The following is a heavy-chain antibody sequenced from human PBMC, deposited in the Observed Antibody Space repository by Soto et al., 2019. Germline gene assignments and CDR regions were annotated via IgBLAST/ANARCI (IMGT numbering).Heavy chain of an antibody. CDR2: IYWDGDK. CDR1: GFSLSTSGAA. D-gene: IGHD3-3*02. J-gene: IGHJ5*02. CDR3: AHRATMRIFGLIIDNGIWFDP. Sequence: QINLIESGPTLVKPTQTLTLTCTFSGFSLSTSGAAVGWVRQPPGRALEWLALIYWDGDKRYNASLGNRLTITKDTSMNQVVLTLTNVDPADTSTYCCAHRATMRIFGLIIDNGIWFDPWGQGTRVIVSS. V-gene: IGHV2-5*02.